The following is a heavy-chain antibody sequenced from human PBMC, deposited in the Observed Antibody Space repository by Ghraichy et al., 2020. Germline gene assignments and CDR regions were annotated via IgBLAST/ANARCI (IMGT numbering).Heavy chain of an antibody. Sequence: GESLNISCTASGFTFSCCGIHWVRQAPGKGLEWVTFIRSDGRSTYYGDSVKGRFTISRDNSKNTVYLQMNSLRAEDTAVYYCAKEGFDPWGQGTLVTVSS. CDR2: IRSDGRST. CDR3: AKEGFDP. J-gene: IGHJ5*02. CDR1: GFTFSCCG. V-gene: IGHV3-30*02.